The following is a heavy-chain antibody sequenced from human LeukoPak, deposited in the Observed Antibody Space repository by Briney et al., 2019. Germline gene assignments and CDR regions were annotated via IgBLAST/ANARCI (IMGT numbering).Heavy chain of an antibody. CDR1: GFTFSDYY. CDR3: ARDSRDYYGSGSYPEY. V-gene: IGHV3-11*04. J-gene: IGHJ4*02. D-gene: IGHD3-10*01. Sequence: GGSLRLSCAASGFTFSDYYMSWIRQAPGKGLEWVSYISSSGSTIYYADSVKGRFTISRDNAKNSLFLQMNSLRAEDTAVYYCARDSRDYYGSGSYPEYWGQGTLVTVSS. CDR2: ISSSGSTI.